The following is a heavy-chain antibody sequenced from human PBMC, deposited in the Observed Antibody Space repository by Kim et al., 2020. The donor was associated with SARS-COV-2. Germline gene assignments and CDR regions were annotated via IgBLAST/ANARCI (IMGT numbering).Heavy chain of an antibody. CDR3: ARARQYSSSWYTFDY. J-gene: IGHJ4*02. D-gene: IGHD6-13*01. V-gene: IGHV3-7*01. Sequence: DSVKGRFTISRDNAKNSLYLQMNRLRAEDTAVYYCARARQYSSSWYTFDYWGQGTLVTVSS.